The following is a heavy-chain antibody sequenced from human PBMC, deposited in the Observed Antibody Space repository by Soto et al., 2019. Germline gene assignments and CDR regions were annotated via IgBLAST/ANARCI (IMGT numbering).Heavy chain of an antibody. CDR2: TYYRSRWYN. V-gene: IGHV6-1*01. CDR1: GDSVSSNSVA. Sequence: PSQTLSLTCVISGDSVSSNSVAWNWVRQSPSRGLEWLGRTYYRSRWYNDYAVSVRSRIAINPDTSKNHFSLQLNSVTPDDTAVYYCARELYDFWSGSRVQMDVWGQGTTVTVSS. J-gene: IGHJ6*02. CDR3: ARELYDFWSGSRVQMDV. D-gene: IGHD3-3*01.